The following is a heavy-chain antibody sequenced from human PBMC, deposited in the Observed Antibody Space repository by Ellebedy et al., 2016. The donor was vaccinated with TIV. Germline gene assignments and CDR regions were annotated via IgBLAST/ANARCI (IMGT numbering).Heavy chain of an antibody. Sequence: ASVKVSCKASGYTFTSYAMHWVRQAPGQRLEWMGWINAGNGNTKYSQKFQGRVTITRDTSASTAYMELSSLRSEDTAVYYCARVLHDGLGIDYWGQGTLVTVSS. D-gene: IGHD3/OR15-3a*01. CDR2: INAGNGNT. J-gene: IGHJ4*02. CDR3: ARVLHDGLGIDY. V-gene: IGHV1-3*01. CDR1: GYTFTSYA.